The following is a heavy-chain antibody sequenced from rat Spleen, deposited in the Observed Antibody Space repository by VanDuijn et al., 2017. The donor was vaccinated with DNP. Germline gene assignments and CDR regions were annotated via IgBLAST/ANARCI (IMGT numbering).Heavy chain of an antibody. CDR2: ISYDGSST. CDR1: GFTFSDYN. V-gene: IGHV5-7*01. D-gene: IGHD1-9*01. J-gene: IGHJ4*01. Sequence: EVQLLESGGGLVQPGRSMKLSCAASGFTFSDYNMAWVRQAPKKGLEWVATISYDGSSTYYRDSVKGRFTISRDNAKSTLYLQMDSLRSEDTATYYCARRRTTYSRAMDAWGQGTSVTVSS. CDR3: ARRRTTYSRAMDA.